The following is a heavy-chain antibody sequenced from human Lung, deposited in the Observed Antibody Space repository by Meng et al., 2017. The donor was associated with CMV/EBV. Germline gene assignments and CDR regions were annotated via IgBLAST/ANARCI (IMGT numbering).Heavy chain of an antibody. Sequence: QVTVVESGHVLIVPWGNLSLTCAASGGSISSSNGWSWVRPPQGKGLEWIGEIYQSGSTNYNPSLKSRVTISVDKSKSQFSLKLSSVTAADTAVYYCASFPPPGKQWLVTDYWGQGTLVTGSS. J-gene: IGHJ4*02. CDR1: GGSISSSNG. V-gene: IGHV4-4*02. D-gene: IGHD6-19*01. CDR3: ASFPPPGKQWLVTDY. CDR2: IYQSGST.